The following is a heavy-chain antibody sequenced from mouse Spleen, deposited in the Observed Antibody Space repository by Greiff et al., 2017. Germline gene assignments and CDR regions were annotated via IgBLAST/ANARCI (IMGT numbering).Heavy chain of an antibody. CDR2: IYPGSGNT. Sequence: QVQLKESGAELVRPGASVKLSCKASGYTFTDYYINWVNQRPGQGLEWIARIYPGSGNTYYNEKFKGKATLTAEKSSSTAYMQLSSLTSEDSAVYFCASGGGGYDRLYAMDYWGQGTSVTVSS. CDR1: GYTFTDYY. V-gene: IGHV1-76*01. CDR3: ASGGGGYDRLYAMDY. J-gene: IGHJ4*01. D-gene: IGHD2-2*01.